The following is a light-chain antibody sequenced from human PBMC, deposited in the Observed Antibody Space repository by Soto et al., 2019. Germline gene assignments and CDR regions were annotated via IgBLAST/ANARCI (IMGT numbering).Light chain of an antibody. V-gene: IGKV3D-20*01. J-gene: IGKJ2*01. CDR3: QQYGSSPRYT. CDR2: DAS. CDR1: QSVSNNY. Sequence: EIVLTQSPATLSLSPGERATLSCGASQSVSNNYLAWYQQKPGLAPRLLIYDASSRATGIPDRFSGSGSGTDFTFTISRLEPEDFAVYYCQQYGSSPRYTFGQGTKLEIK.